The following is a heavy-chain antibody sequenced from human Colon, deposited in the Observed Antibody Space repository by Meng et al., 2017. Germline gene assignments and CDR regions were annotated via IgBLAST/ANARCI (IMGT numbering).Heavy chain of an antibody. CDR1: CGDVRSSTQS. V-gene: IGHV4-61*01. CDR3: GSDELVGYYDNSGFDH. CDR2: IYDSGST. D-gene: IGHD3-22*01. Sequence: HVQPRRSGPGRGRASETLSPHCPFACGDVRSSTQSWRWVLQPPGKGLEWFCYIYDSGSTNYNPSLKSRVTISVDKSKNQFSLKLSSVTAADTAVYYCGSDELVGYYDNSGFDHWGQGTLVTVSS. J-gene: IGHJ4*02.